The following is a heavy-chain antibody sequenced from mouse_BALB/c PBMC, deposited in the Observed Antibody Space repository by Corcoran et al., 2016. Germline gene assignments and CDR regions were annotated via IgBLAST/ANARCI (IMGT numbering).Heavy chain of an antibody. CDR2: INPGSSTI. CDR1: GFDFSRYW. Sequence: EVKLLESGGGLVQTGGSLNLSCAASGFDFSRYWMSWARQAPGKGQEWIGEINPGSSTINYTPSLKDKFIISRDNAKNTLYLQMSKVRSEDTALYYCARLSPWDAMDYWGQGTSVTVSS. CDR3: ARLSPWDAMDY. J-gene: IGHJ4*01. V-gene: IGHV4-2*02.